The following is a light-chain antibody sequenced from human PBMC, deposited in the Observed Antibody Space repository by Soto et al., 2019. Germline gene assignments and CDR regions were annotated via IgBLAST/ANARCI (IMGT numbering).Light chain of an antibody. J-gene: IGKJ1*01. CDR2: GAS. CDR1: QSVSGN. Sequence: EIVMTQSPATLSVSPGERVTLSCRASQSVSGNLAWYQQKPGQAPRLLIYGASTRATGIPARFSGSGSGTDFTLTISSLQSEDFAVYYCHQYNNWPQTFGQGTKVEIK. CDR3: HQYNNWPQT. V-gene: IGKV3-15*01.